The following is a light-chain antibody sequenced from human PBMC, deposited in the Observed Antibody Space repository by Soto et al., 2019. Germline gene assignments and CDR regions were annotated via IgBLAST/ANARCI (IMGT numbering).Light chain of an antibody. J-gene: IGKJ4*01. Sequence: EIVLAQSPGPLSLSPGERATLSCRASQRVSSNYLAWYQQKPGQAPRLLIYGASSRATGIPDRFSGSGSGTDFTLTISRLEPEDFAVYYCQQYGSSPLTFGGGTKVEIK. V-gene: IGKV3-20*01. CDR1: QRVSSNY. CDR3: QQYGSSPLT. CDR2: GAS.